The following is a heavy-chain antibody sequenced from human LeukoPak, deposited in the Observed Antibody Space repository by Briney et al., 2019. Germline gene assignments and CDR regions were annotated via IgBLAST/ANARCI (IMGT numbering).Heavy chain of an antibody. D-gene: IGHD3-10*01. J-gene: IGHJ4*02. CDR2: IKQDGSEK. CDR3: TRDPTMVRGASDY. V-gene: IGHV3-7*03. Sequence: GGSLRLSCAASGFIFSNYWMGWVRQAPGKGLEWVASIKQDGSEKKYVDSVKGRFTISRDNAKKSLYLQMNSLRAEDTAVHYCTRDPTMVRGASDYWGQGTLVTVSS. CDR1: GFIFSNYW.